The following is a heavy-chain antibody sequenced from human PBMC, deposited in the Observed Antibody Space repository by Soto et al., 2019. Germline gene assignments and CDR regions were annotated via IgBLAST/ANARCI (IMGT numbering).Heavy chain of an antibody. D-gene: IGHD2-2*01. CDR1: GGTLSSYT. CDR2: VITVLGIT. J-gene: IGHJ6*03. CDR3: ASDYCSTTSGNLPTYYYFMDV. V-gene: IGHV1-69*02. Sequence: ASVKVSCKASGGTLSSYTISWVRQAPGQGLEWMGRVITVLGITNYAQKFQGRVTITADKSTSTAYMELSSLRSEDTAVYYCASDYCSTTSGNLPTYYYFMDVCGKGTTVTVSS.